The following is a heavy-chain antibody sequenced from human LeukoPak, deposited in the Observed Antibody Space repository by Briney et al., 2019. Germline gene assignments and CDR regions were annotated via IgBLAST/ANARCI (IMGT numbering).Heavy chain of an antibody. V-gene: IGHV4-39*01. CDR3: TRRGSGNGGTYAGMDV. CDR2: LLYNGNT. D-gene: IGHD1-26*01. Sequence: PSETLSLTCTVAGGSISSDVHYGDWIRQAPGKGLEWIGSLLYNGNTWYNPSLESRVTISVDTSENQFSLRLTSVNAADTALYFCTRRGSGNGGTYAGMDVWGPGTSVTVSS. J-gene: IGHJ6*02. CDR1: GGSISSDVHY.